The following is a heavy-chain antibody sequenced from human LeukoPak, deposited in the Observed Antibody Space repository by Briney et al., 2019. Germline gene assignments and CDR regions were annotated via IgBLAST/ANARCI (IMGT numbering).Heavy chain of an antibody. CDR3: ARRNYGDYDHYFDY. D-gene: IGHD4-17*01. J-gene: IGHJ4*02. V-gene: IGHV4-59*08. CDR2: ISYSGST. Sequence: SETLSLTCTVSGGSISSYYWSWIRQPPGKGLKWIGYISYSGSTNYNPSLKSRVSISVDTSKNQFSLKLSSVTAADTAVYYCARRNYGDYDHYFDYWGQGTLVTVSS. CDR1: GGSISSYY.